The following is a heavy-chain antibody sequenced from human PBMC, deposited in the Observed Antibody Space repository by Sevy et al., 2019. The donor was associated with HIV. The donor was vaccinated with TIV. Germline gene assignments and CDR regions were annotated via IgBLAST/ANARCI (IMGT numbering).Heavy chain of an antibody. J-gene: IGHJ4*02. D-gene: IGHD3-9*01. CDR1: GFSFGTYG. V-gene: IGHV3-30*18. CDR2: ISFDGSKK. CDR3: AKESSTFFDWVSQYPPYHYDH. Sequence: GGSLRLSCAASGFSFGTYGIHWVRQAPGKGLEWVAVISFDGSKKFYADSVKGRFTISRDNFKYTLHLQMNSLRHGDTGVYYCAKESSTFFDWVSQYPPYHYDHWGQGTLVTVSS.